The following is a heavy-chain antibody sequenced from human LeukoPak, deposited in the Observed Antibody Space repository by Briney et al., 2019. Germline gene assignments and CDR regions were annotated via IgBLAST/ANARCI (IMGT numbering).Heavy chain of an antibody. CDR1: GYTFTSYG. J-gene: IGHJ4*02. Sequence: ASVKVSFKASGYTFTSYGISWVRRAPGQGLEWMGWISAYNGNTNYAQKLQGRVTMTTDTSTSTAYMELRSLRSDDTAVYYCARASRGITGTTGDYWGQGTLVTVSS. CDR3: ARASRGITGTTGDY. CDR2: ISAYNGNT. V-gene: IGHV1-18*01. D-gene: IGHD1-20*01.